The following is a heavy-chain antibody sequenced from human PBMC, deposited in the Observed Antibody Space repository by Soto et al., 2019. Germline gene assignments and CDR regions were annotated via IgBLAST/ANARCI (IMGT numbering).Heavy chain of an antibody. Sequence: ASVKVSCKASGYTFTSYAMHWVRQAPGQRLEWMGWINAGNGNTKYSQKFQGRVTITRDTSASTAYMELSSLRSEDTAVYYCARFGSIVGGSFDYWGREPWSPSPQ. CDR2: INAGNGNT. CDR3: ARFGSIVGGSFDY. J-gene: IGHJ4*02. D-gene: IGHD1-26*01. CDR1: GYTFTSYA. V-gene: IGHV1-3*01.